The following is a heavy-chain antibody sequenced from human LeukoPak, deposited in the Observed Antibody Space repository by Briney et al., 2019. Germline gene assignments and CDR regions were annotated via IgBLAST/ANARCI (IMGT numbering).Heavy chain of an antibody. Sequence: GGSLRLSCAASGFTFSTHAMHWVRQAPGKGLEWVAVISHDGRYKYYGNSVKGRFTISRDNSKNTLSLEMISLRGEDTALYYCAREGTAMVRYYFGYWGQGTLVTVSS. CDR3: AREGTAMVRYYFGY. CDR1: GFTFSTHA. V-gene: IGHV3-30*04. D-gene: IGHD5-18*01. J-gene: IGHJ4*02. CDR2: ISHDGRYK.